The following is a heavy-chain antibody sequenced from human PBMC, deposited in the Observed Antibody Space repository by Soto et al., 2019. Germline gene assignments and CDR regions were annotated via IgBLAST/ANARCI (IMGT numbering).Heavy chain of an antibody. CDR1: GFTFSTYA. D-gene: IGHD3-10*01. Sequence: EVQLLESGGGLVQPGGSLGLSCAAPGFTFSTYARSWVRQAPGKGLEWVSGMSGSGGSTYYADSVKGRFTISRDNSKNTLYLQMNSLRAEDTAVYYCMNLYSYGSGSYYKWGQGTLVTVSS. CDR3: MNLYSYGSGSYYK. CDR2: MSGSGGST. J-gene: IGHJ4*02. V-gene: IGHV3-23*01.